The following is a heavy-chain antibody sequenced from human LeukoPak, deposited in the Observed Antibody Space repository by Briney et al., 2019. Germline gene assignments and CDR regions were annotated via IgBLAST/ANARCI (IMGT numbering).Heavy chain of an antibody. D-gene: IGHD3-3*01. V-gene: IGHV1-18*01. CDR1: GYTFTSYG. J-gene: IGHJ4*02. Sequence: GASVKVSCKASGYTFTSYGISWVRQAPGQGLEWMGWISAYNGNTNYAQKLQGRVTMTTDTSTSTAYMELRSLRSDDTAVYYCARDGSYDSWSGYSDYWGQGTLVTVSS. CDR3: ARDGSYDSWSGYSDY. CDR2: ISAYNGNT.